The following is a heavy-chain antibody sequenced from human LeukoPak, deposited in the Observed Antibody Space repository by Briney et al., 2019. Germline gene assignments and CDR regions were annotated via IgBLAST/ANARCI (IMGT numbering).Heavy chain of an antibody. D-gene: IGHD3-16*01. CDR1: GGSISSGNYY. Sequence: SETLSLTCTVSGGSISSGNYYWSWIRKPAGKGLEWIGRIYTSGSTNYNPSLKSRVTISVDTSKNQFSLKLSSVTAADTAMYYCARLVVGESIDPWGQGTLVTVSS. V-gene: IGHV4-61*02. J-gene: IGHJ5*02. CDR3: ARLVVGESIDP. CDR2: IYTSGST.